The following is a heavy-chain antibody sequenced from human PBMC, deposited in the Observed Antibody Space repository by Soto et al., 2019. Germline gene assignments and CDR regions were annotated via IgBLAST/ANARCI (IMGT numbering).Heavy chain of an antibody. D-gene: IGHD2-2*01. CDR2: ISGSGGSR. V-gene: IGHV3-23*01. Sequence: GGSLRLSCAASGFTFSSYAMSWVRQAPGKGLEWVSAISGSGGSRYYADSVKGRFTISRDNSKNTLYLQMNSLRAEDTAVYYCSKVFPGYCSSTSCYGGEFLGFDYWGQGTLVTVSS. CDR1: GFTFSSYA. J-gene: IGHJ4*02. CDR3: SKVFPGYCSSTSCYGGEFLGFDY.